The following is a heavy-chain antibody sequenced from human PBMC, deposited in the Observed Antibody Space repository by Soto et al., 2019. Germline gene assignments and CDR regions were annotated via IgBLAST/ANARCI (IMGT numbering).Heavy chain of an antibody. D-gene: IGHD3-3*01. Sequence: ASVKVSCKASGYTFTSYYMHWVRQAPGQGLEWMGISNPSGGSTSYAQKFQGRVTMTRDTSTSTVYMELSSLRSEDTAVYYCAREGLSILRFLEWLPRGYYYGMDVWGQGTTVTVSS. CDR3: AREGLSILRFLEWLPRGYYYGMDV. CDR2: SNPSGGST. V-gene: IGHV1-46*01. J-gene: IGHJ6*02. CDR1: GYTFTSYY.